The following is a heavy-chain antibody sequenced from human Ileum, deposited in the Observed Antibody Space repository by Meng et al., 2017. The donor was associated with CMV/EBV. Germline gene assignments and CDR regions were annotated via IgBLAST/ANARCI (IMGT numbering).Heavy chain of an antibody. CDR2: IHYSGST. CDR1: GDSISSRTSF. CDR3: ATRPPQSGNSYLGVFDY. V-gene: IGHV4-30-4*01. Sequence: AQLPESAPVLWEPSQPLSLTCTVSGDSISSRTSFWSWIRQPPGKGLEWIGYIHYSGSTNYNPSLKSRTTISIDTSRKQFSLRLSSVNAADTAVYYCATRPPQSGNSYLGVFDYWGQGALVTVSS. J-gene: IGHJ4*02. D-gene: IGHD3-10*01.